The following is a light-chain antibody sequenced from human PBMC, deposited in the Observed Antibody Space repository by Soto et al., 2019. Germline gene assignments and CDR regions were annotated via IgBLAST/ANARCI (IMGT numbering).Light chain of an antibody. Sequence: QSVLTQPASVSGSPGQSITISCTGTSSDVGGYTSVSWYQQHPGKAPKLMIYEVRNRPSGVSNRFSGSKSGNTASLTISGLQAEDEADYYCSSYTTSSTLLYVFGTGTKVTVL. V-gene: IGLV2-14*01. CDR2: EVR. J-gene: IGLJ1*01. CDR3: SSYTTSSTLLYV. CDR1: SSDVGGYTS.